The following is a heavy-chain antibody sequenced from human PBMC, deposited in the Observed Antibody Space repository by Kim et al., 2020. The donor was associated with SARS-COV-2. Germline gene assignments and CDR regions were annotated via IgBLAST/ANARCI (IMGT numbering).Heavy chain of an antibody. V-gene: IGHV3-66*01. Sequence: GGSLRLSCAASGFTVSSNYMSWVRQAPGKGLEWVSVIYSGGSTYYADSVKGRFTISRDNSKNTLYLQMNSLRAEDTAVYYCARDSKPYCSGGSCYRYYYIDVWGTGATVTVSS. D-gene: IGHD2-15*01. CDR3: ARDSKPYCSGGSCYRYYYIDV. CDR1: GFTVSSNY. CDR2: IYSGGST. J-gene: IGHJ6*03.